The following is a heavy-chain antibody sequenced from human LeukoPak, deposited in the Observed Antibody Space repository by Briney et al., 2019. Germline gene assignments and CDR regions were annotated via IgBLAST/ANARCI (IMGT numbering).Heavy chain of an antibody. CDR2: ISSNGGST. CDR1: GFTFSSYA. CDR3: VKGKPYSSGWYYFDY. Sequence: GGSLRLSCSASGFTFSSYAMHWVRQAPGKGLEYVSAISSNGGSTYYADSVKGRFTISRDNSKNTLYLQMSSLRAEDTAVYYRVKGKPYSSGWYYFDYWGQGTLVTVSS. J-gene: IGHJ4*02. D-gene: IGHD6-19*01. V-gene: IGHV3-64D*06.